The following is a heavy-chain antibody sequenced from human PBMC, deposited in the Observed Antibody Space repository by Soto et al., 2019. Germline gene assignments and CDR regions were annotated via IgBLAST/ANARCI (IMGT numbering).Heavy chain of an antibody. CDR1: GYTFTNYY. J-gene: IGHJ4*02. CDR2: IVPASGGA. V-gene: IGHV1-46*01. Sequence: ASVKVSCKASGYTFTNYYMHWVRQAPGQGLEWMGSIVPASGGAGYTEKFLGRMTISRDTSTTTVYMELSSLRFEDTAVYYCVREFSPGLFEYWGQGTLVTVSS. CDR3: VREFSPGLFEY.